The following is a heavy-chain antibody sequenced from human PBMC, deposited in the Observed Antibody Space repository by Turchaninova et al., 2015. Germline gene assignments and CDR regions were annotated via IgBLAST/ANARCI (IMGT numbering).Heavy chain of an antibody. V-gene: IGHV4-39*01. CDR1: GGSINSTTHY. CDR2: IWFSGKT. J-gene: IGHJ5*01. Sequence: QLQLQESGPGLVTPSEPLSLTCSVSGGSINSTTHYWGWVRQPPGEGLEWIGSIWFSGKTYYNPSLKNRVTISIDASKSQFSLQVTSVTATDTAVYFCARHSPFDSWGQGTLVTVSS. CDR3: ARHSPFDS.